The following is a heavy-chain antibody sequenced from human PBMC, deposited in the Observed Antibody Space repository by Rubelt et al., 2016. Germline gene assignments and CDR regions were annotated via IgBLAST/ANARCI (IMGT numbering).Heavy chain of an antibody. V-gene: IGHV4-34*01. CDR1: GGSFNNYY. CDR2: VNHNGNT. D-gene: IGHD3-3*01. Sequence: QVQLQQWGAGLLKPSETLSLTCAVYGGSFNNYYWFWIRQPPGKGLEWIGEVNHNGNTNYNPSLKGRLTIPLDTSKRQFSLKLRSGTAADTAVYYCARDPYDFWSGYSYWYFNLWGRGTLVTVSS. CDR3: ARDPYDFWSGYSYWYFNL. J-gene: IGHJ2*01.